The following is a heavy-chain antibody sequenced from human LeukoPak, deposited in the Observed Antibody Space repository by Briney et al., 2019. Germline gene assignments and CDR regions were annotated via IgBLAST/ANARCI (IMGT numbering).Heavy chain of an antibody. V-gene: IGHV3-7*03. CDR1: GFALSSHW. CDR3: ARNNGMDV. CDR2: VNRDGSET. J-gene: IGHJ6*02. Sequence: GGSQRLSWAASGFALSSHWMTWVRQHPGRGPEWVANVNRDGSETYYLDSVKGRFTISKDNAKNSLYLQMNSLRAEDTALYHCARNNGMDVWGQGTTVIVSS.